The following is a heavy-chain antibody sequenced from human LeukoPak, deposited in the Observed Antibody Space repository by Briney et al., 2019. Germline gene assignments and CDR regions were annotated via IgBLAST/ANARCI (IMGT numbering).Heavy chain of an antibody. V-gene: IGHV3-73*01. J-gene: IGHJ3*02. CDR2: IRSKANSYAT. Sequence: GGSLRLSCAASGFTFSGSAMHWVRQASGKGLEWVGRIRSKANSYATAYAASVKGRFTISRDDSKNTAYPQMNSLKTEDTAVYYCTTHAHKYYYDSSGYYFTARGAFDIWGQGTMVTVSS. CDR1: GFTFSGSA. D-gene: IGHD3-22*01. CDR3: TTHAHKYYYDSSGYYFTARGAFDI.